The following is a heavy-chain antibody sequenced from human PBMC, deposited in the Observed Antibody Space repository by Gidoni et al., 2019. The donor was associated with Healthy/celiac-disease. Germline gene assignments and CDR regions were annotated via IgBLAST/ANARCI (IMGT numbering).Heavy chain of an antibody. Sequence: TLKESGPVLLKPTEPLTLTCTVPGFSLSNARMGVSWIRQPPGKALAWLAHIFSNDEKPYSTSLKSRLTISKDTSKSQVVLTMTNMDPVDTATYYCARTTNYGEIDYWGQGTLVTVSS. J-gene: IGHJ4*02. CDR1: GFSLSNARMG. D-gene: IGHD1-7*01. V-gene: IGHV2-26*01. CDR3: ARTTNYGEIDY. CDR2: IFSNDEK.